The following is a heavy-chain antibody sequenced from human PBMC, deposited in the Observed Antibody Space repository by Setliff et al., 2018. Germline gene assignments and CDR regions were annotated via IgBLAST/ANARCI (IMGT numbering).Heavy chain of an antibody. CDR1: GGSISSYY. CDR3: ARGVLRYFVWLLSGDAFDI. CDR2: IYYSGST. J-gene: IGHJ3*02. V-gene: IGHV4-59*01. D-gene: IGHD3-9*01. Sequence: PSETLSLTCTVSGGSISSYYWSWIRQPPGKGLEWIGYIYYSGSTNYNPSLKSRVTISVDTSKNQFSLKLSSVTAADTAVYYCARGVLRYFVWLLSGDAFDIWGQGTMVTVSS.